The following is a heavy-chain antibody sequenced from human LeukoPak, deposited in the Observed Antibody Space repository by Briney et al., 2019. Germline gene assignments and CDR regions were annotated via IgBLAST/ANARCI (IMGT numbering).Heavy chain of an antibody. Sequence: SETLSLTCTVSGGSISSYYWSWIRQPPGKGLEWIGYIYHSGSTNYNPSLKSRVTISVDTSKNQFSLKLSSVTAADTAVYYCARYNWAKFDYWGQGTLVTVSS. CDR2: IYHSGST. CDR3: ARYNWAKFDY. D-gene: IGHD1-20*01. J-gene: IGHJ4*02. V-gene: IGHV4-59*08. CDR1: GGSISSYY.